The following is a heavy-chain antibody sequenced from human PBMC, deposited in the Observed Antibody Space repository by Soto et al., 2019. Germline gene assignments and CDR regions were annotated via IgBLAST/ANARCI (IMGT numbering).Heavy chain of an antibody. D-gene: IGHD4-17*01. CDR2: ISSSGVTT. J-gene: IGHJ4*02. CDR1: GFTFSSYA. V-gene: IGHV3-23*01. Sequence: VQLLESGGGLVQPGGSLRLSCTASGFTFSSYAMSWVRQAPGKGLEWVSGISSSGVTTYYAASVEGRFTISRDNSKSTLYLQMSSLRVEDTATYYCAKAYAERVTTWVWGQGTLVTVSS. CDR3: AKAYAERVTTWV.